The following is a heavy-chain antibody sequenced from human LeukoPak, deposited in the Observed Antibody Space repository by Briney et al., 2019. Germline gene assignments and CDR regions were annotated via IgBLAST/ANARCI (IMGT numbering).Heavy chain of an antibody. CDR2: IIPILGIA. Sequence: SVKVSCKASGGTFSSYTISWVRQAPGQGLEWMGRIIPILGIANYAQEFQGRVTITADKSTSTAYMELSSLRSEDTAVYYCARKGDYYDSSGYSVGYGDAFDIWGQGTMVTVSS. V-gene: IGHV1-69*02. J-gene: IGHJ3*02. CDR1: GGTFSSYT. D-gene: IGHD3-22*01. CDR3: ARKGDYYDSSGYSVGYGDAFDI.